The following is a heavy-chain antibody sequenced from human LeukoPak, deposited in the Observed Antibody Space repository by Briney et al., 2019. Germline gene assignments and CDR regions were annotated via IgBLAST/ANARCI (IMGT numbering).Heavy chain of an antibody. V-gene: IGHV3-23*01. J-gene: IGHJ4*02. CDR1: GFTFSSYA. CDR2: ISGSGGST. D-gene: IGHD2-2*01. CDR3: AKDRGRGQLLSFDY. Sequence: GGSLRLSCAASGFTFSSYAMSWVRQAPGKGLEWVSAISGSGGSTYYADSVKGRFTISRGNSKNTLYLQMNSLRAEDTAVYYCAKDRGRGQLLSFDYWGQGTLVTVSS.